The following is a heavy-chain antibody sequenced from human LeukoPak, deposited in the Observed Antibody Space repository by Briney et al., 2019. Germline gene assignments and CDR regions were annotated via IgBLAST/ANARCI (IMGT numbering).Heavy chain of an antibody. Sequence: PSETLSLTCTVSGGSISSGDYYWSWIRQPPGKGLEWIGYIFYTGSTCYNPSLKSRVTISVDTSKNQFSLKLSSVTAADTAVYYCASLYRAYYFDYWGQGTLVTVSS. D-gene: IGHD3-16*02. CDR1: GGSISSGDYY. CDR3: ASLYRAYYFDY. CDR2: IFYTGST. J-gene: IGHJ4*02. V-gene: IGHV4-30-4*01.